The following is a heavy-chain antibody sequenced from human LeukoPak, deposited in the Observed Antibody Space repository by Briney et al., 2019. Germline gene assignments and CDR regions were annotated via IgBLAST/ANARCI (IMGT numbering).Heavy chain of an antibody. CDR2: IYHSGST. CDR3: ARKAVAGTGEFDY. J-gene: IGHJ4*02. Sequence: PSETLSLTCTVSGYSISSGYYWGWIRQPPGKGLEWIGSIYHSGSTYYNPSLKSRVTISVDTSKNQFSLKLSSVTAADTAVYYCARKAVAGTGEFDYWGQGTLVTVSS. CDR1: GYSISSGYY. D-gene: IGHD6-19*01. V-gene: IGHV4-38-2*02.